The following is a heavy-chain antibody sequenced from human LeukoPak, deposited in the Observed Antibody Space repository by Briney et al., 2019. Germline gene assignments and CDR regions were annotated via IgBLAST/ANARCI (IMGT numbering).Heavy chain of an antibody. V-gene: IGHV3-48*04. CDR1: GFTFSSYS. CDR3: AKGDRGATYFDS. J-gene: IGHJ4*02. Sequence: GGSRSLSWAALGFTFSSYSMNWVRQAQGKGLEWVSYISSSSSTIYYADSVKGRFTISRDNAKNSLYLQMNSLTVEDTAVYYCAKGDRGATYFDSWGQGTLVTVSS. CDR2: ISSSSSTI.